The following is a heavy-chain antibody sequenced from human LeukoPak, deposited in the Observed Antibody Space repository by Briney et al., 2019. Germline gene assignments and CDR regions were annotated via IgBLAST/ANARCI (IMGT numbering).Heavy chain of an antibody. J-gene: IGHJ4*02. CDR3: ASPLASSGYYY. D-gene: IGHD3-22*01. V-gene: IGHV3-66*02. Sequence: GGSLRLSCAASGFTVSSNYISSVRQAPGKGLEWVSVIYSGGSTYYADSVKGRFTISRDNSKNTLYLQMNSLIAEDTAVYYCASPLASSGYYYWGQGTLVTVSS. CDR1: GFTVSSNY. CDR2: IYSGGST.